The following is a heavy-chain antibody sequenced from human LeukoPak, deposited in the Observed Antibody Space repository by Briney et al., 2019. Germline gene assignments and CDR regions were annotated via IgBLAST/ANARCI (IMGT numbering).Heavy chain of an antibody. J-gene: IGHJ6*03. V-gene: IGHV4-34*01. CDR3: ARATGARYGSSWYRRYYMDV. D-gene: IGHD6-13*01. Sequence: SETLSLTCAVYGGSFSGDFWSWIRQSPGKGLEWIGEINHGGSTTYNPSLQSRVTMSVGTSTNQISLKMTSVTAADTAVYYCARATGARYGSSWYRRYYMDVWGKGTTVTVSS. CDR2: INHGGST. CDR1: GGSFSGDF.